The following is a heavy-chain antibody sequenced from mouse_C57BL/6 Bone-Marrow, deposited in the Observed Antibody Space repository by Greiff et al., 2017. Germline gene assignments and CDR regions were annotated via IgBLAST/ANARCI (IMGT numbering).Heavy chain of an antibody. V-gene: IGHV3-6*01. CDR3: ARGWDEFAY. CDR1: GYSITSGYY. J-gene: IGHJ3*01. Sequence: EVQLQESGPGLVKPSQSLSLTCSVTGYSITSGYYWNWIRQFPGNKLEWMGYISYDGSNNYNPSLKNRISITRDTSKNQFFLKLNSVTTEDTATYYCARGWDEFAYWGQGTLVTVSA. CDR2: ISYDGSN. D-gene: IGHD4-1*01.